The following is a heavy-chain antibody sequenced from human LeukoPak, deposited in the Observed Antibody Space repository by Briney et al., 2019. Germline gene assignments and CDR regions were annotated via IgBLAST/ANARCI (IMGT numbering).Heavy chain of an antibody. J-gene: IGHJ5*02. CDR1: GFTFSSYT. CDR3: AREGYDSWFDP. D-gene: IGHD6-13*01. V-gene: IGHV3-48*04. Sequence: PGGSLRLSCAASGFTFSSYTMNWVRQAPGKGLEWISYISSTSSTISYADSVKGRFTISRDNAKNSLYLQMNSLRAEDTAVYYCAREGYDSWFDPWGQGTLVTVSS. CDR2: ISSTSSTI.